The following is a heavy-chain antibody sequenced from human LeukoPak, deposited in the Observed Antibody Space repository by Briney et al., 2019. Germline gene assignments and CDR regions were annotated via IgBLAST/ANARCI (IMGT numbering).Heavy chain of an antibody. J-gene: IGHJ3*02. D-gene: IGHD1-7*01. CDR2: IIPILGTA. V-gene: IGHV1-69*05. CDR1: GGTFSSYG. Sequence: SVKVSCKASGGTFSSYGISWVRQAPGQGLEWMGGIIPILGTANYAQNFQGRVTITTDESTSTAYMELSSLGSEDTAVYYCARDLAPATEWNYADAFDIWGQGTMVTVSS. CDR3: ARDLAPATEWNYADAFDI.